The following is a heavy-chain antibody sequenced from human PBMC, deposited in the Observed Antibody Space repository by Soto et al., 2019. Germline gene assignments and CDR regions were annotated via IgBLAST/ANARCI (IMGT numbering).Heavy chain of an antibody. V-gene: IGHV4-39*01. J-gene: IGHJ4*02. CDR3: ARQVYCSSTSCNAPTGDY. CDR1: GGSISSDNYY. D-gene: IGHD2-2*01. Sequence: QLQMQGSGPGLVKPAETLSLTCTVSGGSISSDNYYWGCIRQPPGRVLEWIGSIYYSGSTYFNPSLKSRVTISVDTSKNQFSLKLSSVTAADTAVYYCARQVYCSSTSCNAPTGDYWGQGTLVTVSS. CDR2: IYYSGST.